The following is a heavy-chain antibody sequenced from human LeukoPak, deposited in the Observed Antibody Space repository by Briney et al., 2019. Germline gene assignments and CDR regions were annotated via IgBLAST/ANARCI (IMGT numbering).Heavy chain of an antibody. CDR2: INWDGGSP. CDR1: GFNFGDCG. D-gene: IGHD6-19*01. Sequence: GGSLRLSCEASGFNFGDCGMSWVRQAPGKGLEWVSGINWDGGSPRYADSVKGRFTISRDNSKNTLYLQMNSLRAEDTAVYYCATDQRSGWYSWGQGTLVTVSS. V-gene: IGHV3-20*04. CDR3: ATDQRSGWYS. J-gene: IGHJ4*02.